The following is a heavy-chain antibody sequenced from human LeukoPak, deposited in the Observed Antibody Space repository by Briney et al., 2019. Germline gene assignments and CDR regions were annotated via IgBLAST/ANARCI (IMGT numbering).Heavy chain of an antibody. CDR2: IYYSGST. J-gene: IGHJ6*03. CDR3: ARGGGLDYYYYYMDV. CDR1: GGSISSYY. D-gene: IGHD6-6*01. Sequence: SETLSLTCTVSGGSISSYYWSWIRQPPGKGVEGIGYIYYSGSTNYNPSLKSRVTISVDTSKNQFSLKLSSVTAADTAVYYCARGGGLDYYYYYMDVWGKGTTVTISS. V-gene: IGHV4-59*01.